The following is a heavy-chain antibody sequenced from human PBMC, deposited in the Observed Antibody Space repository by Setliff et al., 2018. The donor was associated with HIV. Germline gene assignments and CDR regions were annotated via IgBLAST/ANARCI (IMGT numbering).Heavy chain of an antibody. J-gene: IGHJ4*02. CDR3: ARQGQLGSE. CDR1: GGSIYGSDYY. Sequence: SETLPLTCTVSGGSIYGSDYYWGWIRQPPGKGLESIGSIYYSGSTYYKPSLKSRVTISVDTSKNQFSLKLSSVTAADTAVYYCARQGQLGSEWGQGTLVTVSS. D-gene: IGHD1-1*01. V-gene: IGHV4-39*01. CDR2: IYYSGST.